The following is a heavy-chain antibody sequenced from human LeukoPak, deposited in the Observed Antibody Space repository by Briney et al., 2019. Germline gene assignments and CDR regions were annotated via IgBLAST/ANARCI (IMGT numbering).Heavy chain of an antibody. Sequence: SVKVSCKASGGTFSSYAISWVRQAPGQGLEWMGRIIPILGIANYAQKFQGRVTITADKSTSTAYMELSSLRSEDTAVYYCASTSGAYCGGDCYSYWGQGTLVTVSS. D-gene: IGHD2-21*02. CDR3: ASTSGAYCGGDCYSY. V-gene: IGHV1-69*04. J-gene: IGHJ4*02. CDR1: GGTFSSYA. CDR2: IIPILGIA.